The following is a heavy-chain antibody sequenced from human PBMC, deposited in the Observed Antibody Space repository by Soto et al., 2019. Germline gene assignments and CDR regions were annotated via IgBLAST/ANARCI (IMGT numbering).Heavy chain of an antibody. J-gene: IGHJ6*02. CDR3: ARGVNTMVRGVISNYYVYYGMDV. CDR2: INHSGST. CDR1: GGSFSGYY. Sequence: SETLSLTCAVYGGSFSGYYWSWIRQPPGKGLEWIGEINHSGSTNYNPSLKSRVTISVDTSKNQFSLKLSSVTAADTAMYYCARGVNTMVRGVISNYYVYYGMDVWGQGTTVTVSS. D-gene: IGHD3-10*01. V-gene: IGHV4-34*01.